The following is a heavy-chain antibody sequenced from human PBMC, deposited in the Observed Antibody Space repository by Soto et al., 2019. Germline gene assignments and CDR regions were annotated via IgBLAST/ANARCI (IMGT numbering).Heavy chain of an antibody. CDR2: ISGDGGST. J-gene: IGHJ6*02. CDR1: GFTFSNYA. D-gene: IGHD6-13*01. Sequence: EVQLLESGGGLVQPGGSLRLSCAASGFTFSNYAMNWVRQAPGKGLEWVSAISGDGGSTFFTGSVEGRFIISRANSKNTRYLHMNSRRAEDTAVYYCAKDRRAAAGPRAPAYHYYSMDVWGQGTTVTVSS. CDR3: AKDRRAAAGPRAPAYHYYSMDV. V-gene: IGHV3-23*01.